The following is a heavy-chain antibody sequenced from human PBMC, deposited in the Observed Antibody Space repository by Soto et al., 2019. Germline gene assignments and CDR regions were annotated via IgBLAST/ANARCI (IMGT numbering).Heavy chain of an antibody. CDR3: ARQPTLRSRYYYYGMDV. V-gene: IGHV4-59*08. D-gene: IGHD3-3*01. CDR2: IYYSGST. Sequence: QVQLQESGPGLVKPSETLSLTCTVSGGSISSYYWSWIRQPPGKGLEWIGYIYYSGSTNYNPSLKSRVTISVDTSKNQFSLKLSSVTAADTAVYYCARQPTLRSRYYYYGMDVWGQGTTVTVSS. CDR1: GGSISSYY. J-gene: IGHJ6*02.